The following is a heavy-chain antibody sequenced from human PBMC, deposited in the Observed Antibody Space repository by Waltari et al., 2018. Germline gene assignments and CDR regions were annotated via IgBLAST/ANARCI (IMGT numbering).Heavy chain of an antibody. D-gene: IGHD6-13*01. V-gene: IGHV4-39*01. J-gene: IGHJ4*02. Sequence: QLQLQESGPGLVKPSETLSLTCTVSGGSISSRSYYWGWIRQPPGKGLEWIGSIYYSGSTYYNPSLKSRVTISVDTSKNQFSLKLSSVTAADTAVYYCARTRSSSWYYFDYWGQGTLVTVSS. CDR2: IYYSGST. CDR3: ARTRSSSWYYFDY. CDR1: GGSISSRSYY.